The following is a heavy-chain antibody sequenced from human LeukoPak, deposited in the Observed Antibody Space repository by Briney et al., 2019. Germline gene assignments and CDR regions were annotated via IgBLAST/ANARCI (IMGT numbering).Heavy chain of an antibody. D-gene: IGHD5-24*01. CDR2: VDADGSTT. CDR1: GFTISTYG. Sequence: PGGSVRLSCAASGFTISTYGMSWVRQAPGKGLEWVSRVDADGSTTIYADSVKGRFTISRDNGINTVYLQMNSLRAEDTAVYYCARGFDGYPFGWWFDPWGQATLVTVSS. CDR3: ARGFDGYPFGWWFDP. J-gene: IGHJ5*02. V-gene: IGHV3-74*01.